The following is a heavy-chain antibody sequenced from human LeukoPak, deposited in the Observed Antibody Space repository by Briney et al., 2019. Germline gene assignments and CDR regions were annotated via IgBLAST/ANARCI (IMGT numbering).Heavy chain of an antibody. D-gene: IGHD1-26*01. Sequence: PGGSLRLSCAASGFTFGSYAMSWVRQAPGKGLEWVSAISGSGGSTYYADSVKGRFTISRDNSKNTLYLQMNSLRAEDTAVYYCAKDPSGSYYFWFDPWGQGTLVTVSS. CDR3: AKDPSGSYYFWFDP. J-gene: IGHJ5*02. CDR1: GFTFGSYA. CDR2: ISGSGGST. V-gene: IGHV3-23*01.